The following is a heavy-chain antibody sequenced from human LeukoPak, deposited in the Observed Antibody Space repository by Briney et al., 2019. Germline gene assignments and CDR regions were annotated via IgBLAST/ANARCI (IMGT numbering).Heavy chain of an antibody. CDR3: ARDNCSSTSCPEVDY. J-gene: IGHJ4*02. D-gene: IGHD2-2*01. Sequence: SSVKVSXKASGGTFSSYTISWVRQAPGQGLEWMGRIIPILGIANYAQKFQGRVTITADKSTSTAYMELSSLRSEDTAVYYRARDNCSSTSCPEVDYWGQGTLVTVSS. CDR1: GGTFSSYT. V-gene: IGHV1-69*04. CDR2: IIPILGIA.